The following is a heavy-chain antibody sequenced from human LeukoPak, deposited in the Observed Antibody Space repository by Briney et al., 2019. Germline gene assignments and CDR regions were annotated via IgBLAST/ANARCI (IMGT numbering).Heavy chain of an antibody. CDR2: IYYSGST. CDR1: GGSISSSSYY. Sequence: SETLSLTCTVSGGSISSSSYYWGWIRQPPGKGLEWIGYIYYSGSTNYNPSLKSRVTISVDTSKNQFSLKLSSVTAADTAVYYCARLVPAAPWGQGTLVTVSS. J-gene: IGHJ4*02. V-gene: IGHV4-61*05. D-gene: IGHD2-2*01. CDR3: ARLVPAAP.